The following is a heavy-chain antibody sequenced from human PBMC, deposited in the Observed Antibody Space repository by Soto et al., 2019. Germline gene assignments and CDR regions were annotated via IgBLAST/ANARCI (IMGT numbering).Heavy chain of an antibody. Sequence: GESLKISCKGSGYSFTSYWISWVRQMPGKGLEWMGRIDPSDSYTNYSPSFQGHVTISADKSISTAYLQWSSLKASDTAMYYCARHPGYCSSTSCPAEVHWGQGTTVT. V-gene: IGHV5-10-1*01. D-gene: IGHD2-2*01. J-gene: IGHJ6*02. CDR1: GYSFTSYW. CDR3: ARHPGYCSSTSCPAEVH. CDR2: IDPSDSYT.